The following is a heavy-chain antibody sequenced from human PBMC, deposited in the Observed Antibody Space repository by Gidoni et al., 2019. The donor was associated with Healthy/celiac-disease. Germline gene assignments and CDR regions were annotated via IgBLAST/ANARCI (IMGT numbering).Heavy chain of an antibody. J-gene: IGHJ4*02. CDR1: GFTVSSNY. V-gene: IGHV3-53*01. CDR3: ARSTMVRGGFDY. CDR2: IYSGGST. D-gene: IGHD3-10*01. Sequence: EVQLVESGGGLIQPGGYLRLSCAASGFTVSSNYMSWVRQAPGKGLEWVSVIYSGGSTYYADSVKGRFTISRYNSNNTLYLQMNSLRAEDTAVYYCARSTMVRGGFDYWGQGTLVTVSS.